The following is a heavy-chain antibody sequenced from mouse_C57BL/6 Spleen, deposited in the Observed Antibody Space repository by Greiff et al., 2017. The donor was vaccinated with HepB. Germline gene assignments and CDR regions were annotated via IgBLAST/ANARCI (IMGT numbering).Heavy chain of an antibody. J-gene: IGHJ2*01. V-gene: IGHV1-52*01. Sequence: VQLQQSGAELVRPGSSVKLSCKASGYTFTSYWMHWVKQRPIQGLEWIGNIDPSDSETHYNQKFKDKATLTVDKSSSTAYMQLSSLTSEDSAVYYCARGDYPQDYWGQGTTLTVSS. D-gene: IGHD2-4*01. CDR3: ARGDYPQDY. CDR2: IDPSDSET. CDR1: GYTFTSYW.